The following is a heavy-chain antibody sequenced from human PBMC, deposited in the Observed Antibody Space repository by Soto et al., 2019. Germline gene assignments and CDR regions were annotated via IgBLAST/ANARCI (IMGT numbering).Heavy chain of an antibody. CDR2: IGGSGGST. CDR3: ARDNRGTFDY. CDR1: GFTFSSYA. J-gene: IGHJ4*02. D-gene: IGHD7-27*01. V-gene: IGHV3-23*01. Sequence: GGSLRLSCAASGFTFSSYAMSWVRQAPGKGLEWVSVIGGSGGSTYYANSVKGRFTISRDNSKNTLYLQMNSLRAEDTAVYYCARDNRGTFDYWGQGALVTVSS.